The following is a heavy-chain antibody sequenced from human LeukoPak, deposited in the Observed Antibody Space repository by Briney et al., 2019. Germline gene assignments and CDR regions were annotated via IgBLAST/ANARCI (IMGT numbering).Heavy chain of an antibody. CDR1: GFTFSGSA. D-gene: IGHD2-21*02. J-gene: IGHJ3*02. Sequence: PGGSLRLSCAASGFTFSGSAVHWVRQASGKGLEWVGRIRSKANTYATAYAASVKGRFIISRDDSKNMAYLQMNSLKTEDTAVYYCTRPGAYCGGDCFDAFDIWGQGTMVAVSS. CDR3: TRPGAYCGGDCFDAFDI. V-gene: IGHV3-73*01. CDR2: IRSKANTYAT.